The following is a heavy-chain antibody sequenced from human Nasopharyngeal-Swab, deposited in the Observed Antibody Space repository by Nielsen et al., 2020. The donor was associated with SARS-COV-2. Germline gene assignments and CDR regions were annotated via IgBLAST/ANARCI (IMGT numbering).Heavy chain of an antibody. CDR1: GFTFSSYW. CDR3: ARDLRDGYNLGYYYYGMDV. CDR2: INSDGSST. V-gene: IGHV3-74*01. J-gene: IGHJ6*02. Sequence: SLNISCAASGFTFSSYWMHWVGQAPGKGLVWVSRINSDGSSTSYADSVKGRFTISRDNAKNTLYLQMNSLRAEDTAVYYCARDLRDGYNLGYYYYGMDVWGQGTTVTVSS. D-gene: IGHD5-24*01.